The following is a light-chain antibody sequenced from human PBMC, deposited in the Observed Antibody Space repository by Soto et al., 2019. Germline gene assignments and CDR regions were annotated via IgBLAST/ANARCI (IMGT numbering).Light chain of an antibody. CDR2: GAS. CDR1: QSVSSN. V-gene: IGKV3-15*01. Sequence: EIVMTQSPATLSVSRGERATLSCRASQSVSSNLAWYQQKPGQAPRLLIYGASTRATGIPARFSGSGSGTEFTLTISSLQSEDFAVYYCQQYNNWPPSTFGQGTKVDIK. CDR3: QQYNNWPPST. J-gene: IGKJ1*01.